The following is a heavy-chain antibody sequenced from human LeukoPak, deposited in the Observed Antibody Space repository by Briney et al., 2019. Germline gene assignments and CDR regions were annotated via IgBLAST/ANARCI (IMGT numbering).Heavy chain of an antibody. Sequence: SETLSLTCTVPGGSISTYYWSWIRQPPGKGLEWIGCIYYSGSTNSNPSLKSRVTISVDTSKNQFSLKLSSVTAADTAVYYCARMLDGSRRRGFDYWGQGTLVTVSS. V-gene: IGHV4-59*01. J-gene: IGHJ4*02. D-gene: IGHD5-24*01. CDR3: ARMLDGSRRRGFDY. CDR2: IYYSGST. CDR1: GGSISTYY.